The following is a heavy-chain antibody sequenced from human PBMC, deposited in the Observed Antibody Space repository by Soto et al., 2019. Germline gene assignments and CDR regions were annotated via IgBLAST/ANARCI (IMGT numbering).Heavy chain of an antibody. CDR3: ARDCPKAAAGNYYYYMDV. D-gene: IGHD6-13*01. CDR1: GFTFSSYG. Sequence: GGSLRLSCAASGFTFSSYGMHWVRQAPGKGLEWVAVIWYDGSNKYYADSVKGRFTISRDNSKNTLYLQMNSLRAEDTAVYYCARDCPKAAAGNYYYYMDVWGKGTTVTVSS. CDR2: IWYDGSNK. J-gene: IGHJ6*03. V-gene: IGHV3-33*01.